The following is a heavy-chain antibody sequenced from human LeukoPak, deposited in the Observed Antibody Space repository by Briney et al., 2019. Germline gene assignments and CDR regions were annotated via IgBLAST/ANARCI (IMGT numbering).Heavy chain of an antibody. CDR2: ITAGGVIT. D-gene: IGHD1-14*01. V-gene: IGHV3-23*01. Sequence: PGGSLRLSCAASGFSFPSYAMSWVRQAPRRGLEWVSLITAGGVITHYTDSVKGRFTISRDNSKNTLYLQMNSVRAEDTAVYYCAKGKINHDGAVEIWGQETTVTVSS. CDR1: GFSFPSYA. CDR3: AKGKINHDGAVEI. J-gene: IGHJ3*02.